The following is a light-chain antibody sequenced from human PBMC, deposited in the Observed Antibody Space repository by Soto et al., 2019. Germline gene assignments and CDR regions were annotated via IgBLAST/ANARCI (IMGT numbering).Light chain of an antibody. CDR2: GAS. CDR1: QSVSSTK. Sequence: EIVLTQSPGTLSLSPGERATLSCGAIQSVSSTKLAWYQQRPGQAPRLLIFGASNRATGVPDRFSGSGSGTDFTLAISRLEPEDFAVYYCQQFGSSPLLTFGGGTKVDIK. V-gene: IGKV3-20*01. CDR3: QQFGSSPLLT. J-gene: IGKJ4*01.